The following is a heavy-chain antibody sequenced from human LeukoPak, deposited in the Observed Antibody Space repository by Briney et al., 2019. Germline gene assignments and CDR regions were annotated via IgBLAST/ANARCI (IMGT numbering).Heavy chain of an antibody. CDR3: ATVLHYYGSGTNWFNP. V-gene: IGHV1-24*01. D-gene: IGHD3-10*01. Sequence: ASVKVSCKVSGYTLTELSMHWVRQAPGKGLEWMGGIDPEDGETIYAQKFQGRVTMTEDTATDTAYMELSSLRSEDTAVYYCATVLHYYGSGTNWFNPWRQGTLVTASS. J-gene: IGHJ5*02. CDR2: IDPEDGET. CDR1: GYTLTELS.